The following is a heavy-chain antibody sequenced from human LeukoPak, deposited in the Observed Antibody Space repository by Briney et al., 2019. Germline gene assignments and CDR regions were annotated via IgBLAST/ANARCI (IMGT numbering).Heavy chain of an antibody. CDR3: AKDDQHYGDYPGWFDP. V-gene: IGHV3-30*18. CDR2: ISYDGSNK. J-gene: IGHJ5*02. D-gene: IGHD4-17*01. CDR1: GFXFSSYG. Sequence: GGSLRLSCEASGFXFSSYGIHWVRQAPGKGLEWLAVISYDGSNKYYADSVKGRFTISRDNSKNTLYLQMNSLRAEDTAVYYCAKDDQHYGDYPGWFDPWGQGTLVTVSS.